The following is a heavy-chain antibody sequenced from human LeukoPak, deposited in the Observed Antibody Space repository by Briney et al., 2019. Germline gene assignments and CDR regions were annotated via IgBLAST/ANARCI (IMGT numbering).Heavy chain of an antibody. D-gene: IGHD1-26*01. CDR2: ISGSGDST. V-gene: IGHV3-23*01. CDR1: GFAFSSYA. CDR3: AKRAFFYSGSIDY. J-gene: IGHJ4*02. Sequence: GGSLRLSCAASGFAFSSYAMSWVRQAPGKGLEWVSAISGSGDSTYYTDSVKGRFTISRDNSKNTLYLEMNSLRAEDTARYYCAKRAFFYSGSIDYWGQGTLVTVSS.